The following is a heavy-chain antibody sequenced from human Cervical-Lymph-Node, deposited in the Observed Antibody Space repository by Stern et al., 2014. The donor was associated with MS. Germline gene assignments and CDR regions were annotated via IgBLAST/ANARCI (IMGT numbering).Heavy chain of an antibody. CDR1: GNTFNGYY. CDR2: INPNSGGR. J-gene: IGHJ3*02. Sequence: QVQLVQSGAEVKKPGASVKVSCKASGNTFNGYYIHWVRQAPGQGLEWMGRINPNSGGRNYSQKFQGRVTMTRDTSISTAYMELNRLRSDDTAVYFCARSLMTTVTTRFAFDIWGQGTMVTVSS. CDR3: ARSLMTTVTTRFAFDI. V-gene: IGHV1-2*06. D-gene: IGHD4-17*01.